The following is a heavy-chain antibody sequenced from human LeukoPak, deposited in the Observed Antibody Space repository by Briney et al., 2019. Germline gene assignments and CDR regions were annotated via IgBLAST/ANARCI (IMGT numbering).Heavy chain of an antibody. CDR3: ARELYSYGSLGIDY. D-gene: IGHD5-18*01. Sequence: AASVKVSCKASGYTFTSYGISWVRHGPGPGLEWMGWISAYNGNTNYAQKLQGRVTMTTDTSTSTAYMELRSLRSDDTAVYYCARELYSYGSLGIDYWGQGTLVTVSS. CDR2: ISAYNGNT. CDR1: GYTFTSYG. V-gene: IGHV1-18*01. J-gene: IGHJ4*02.